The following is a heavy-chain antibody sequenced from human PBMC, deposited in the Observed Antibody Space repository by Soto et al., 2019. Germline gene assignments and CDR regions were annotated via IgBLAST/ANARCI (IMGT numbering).Heavy chain of an antibody. V-gene: IGHV2-5*01. CDR1: GFSLSTSGVG. D-gene: IGHD6-13*01. CDR3: AHRPSLFWAPAAGTTNKWFDP. J-gene: IGHJ5*02. CDR2: IYWNDDK. Sequence: SGPTLVNPTQTLTLTCTFSGFSLSTSGVGVGWIRQPPGKALEWLALIYWNDDKRYSPSLKSRLTITKDTSKNQVVLTMTNMDPVDTATYYCAHRPSLFWAPAAGTTNKWFDPWGQGTLVTVSS.